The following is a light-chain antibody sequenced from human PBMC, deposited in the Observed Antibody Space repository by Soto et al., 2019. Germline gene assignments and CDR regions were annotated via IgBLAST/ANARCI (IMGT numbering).Light chain of an antibody. CDR1: SSNIGSNT. V-gene: IGLV1-44*01. CDR3: AAWDDSLNGLYV. CDR2: SNN. Sequence: QSVLTQPPSAAGTPGQRVTISCSGSSSNIGSNTVNWYQQLPGTAPKLLIYSNNQRPSGVPDRFFGSKSGTSASLAISGLQFEDEADYYCAAWDDSLNGLYVFGTG. J-gene: IGLJ1*01.